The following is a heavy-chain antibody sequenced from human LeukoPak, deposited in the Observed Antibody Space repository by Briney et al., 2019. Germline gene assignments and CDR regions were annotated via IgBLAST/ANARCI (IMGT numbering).Heavy chain of an antibody. V-gene: IGHV4-61*02. D-gene: IGHD1-26*01. Sequence: KGLXXIGRIYTSGSTNYNPSLKSRVTISVDTSKNQFSLKLSSVTAADAAVYYCARSGSYYSYYFDYWGQGTLVTVSS. J-gene: IGHJ4*02. CDR2: IYTSGST. CDR3: ARSGSYYSYYFDY.